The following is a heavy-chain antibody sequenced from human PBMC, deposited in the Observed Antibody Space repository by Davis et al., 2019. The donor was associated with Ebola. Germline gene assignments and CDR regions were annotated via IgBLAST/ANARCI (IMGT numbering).Heavy chain of an antibody. D-gene: IGHD3-16*01. Sequence: PGGSLRPSCVASGFNFVNYGMHWVRQAPGKGLEWVAVMSSDCSIKYYAESVKGRFTVSRDNFMNTLFLDMNNLRPEDTAIFYCARGASAYQSYYFDFWGRGTPVTVSS. V-gene: IGHV3-30-3*01. CDR2: MSSDCSIK. J-gene: IGHJ4*02. CDR3: ARGASAYQSYYFDF. CDR1: GFNFVNYG.